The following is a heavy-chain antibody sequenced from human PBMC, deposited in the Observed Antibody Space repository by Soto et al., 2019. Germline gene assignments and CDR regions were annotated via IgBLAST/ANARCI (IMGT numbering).Heavy chain of an antibody. D-gene: IGHD5-18*01. J-gene: IGHJ4*02. Sequence: ASVKVSCKASGFTFSSSAVQWVRQARGQRLEWIGKIVVGSGNTNYAQKFQGRVTITRDTSASTAYMELSSLRSEDTAVYYCARDRTPYSYGYDAFDYWGQGTQVTVSS. CDR2: IVVGSGNT. CDR3: ARDRTPYSYGYDAFDY. V-gene: IGHV1-58*01. CDR1: GFTFSSSA.